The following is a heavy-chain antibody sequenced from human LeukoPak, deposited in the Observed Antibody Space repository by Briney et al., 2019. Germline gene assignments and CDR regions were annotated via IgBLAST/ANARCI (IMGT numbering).Heavy chain of an antibody. CDR3: ARDQPWSSSWYYYYYMDV. V-gene: IGHV1-2*02. J-gene: IGHJ6*03. CDR1: GGTFSSYA. D-gene: IGHD6-13*01. Sequence: ASVKVSCKASGGTFSSYAISWVRQAPGQGLEWMGWINPNSGGTNYAQRFQGRVTMTRDTSISTAYMELSRLRSDDTAVYYCARDQPWSSSWYYYYYMDVWGKGTTVTVSS. CDR2: INPNSGGT.